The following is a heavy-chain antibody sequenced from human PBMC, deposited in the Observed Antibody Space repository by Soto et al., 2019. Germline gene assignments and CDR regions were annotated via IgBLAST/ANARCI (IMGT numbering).Heavy chain of an antibody. D-gene: IGHD7-27*01. Sequence: VQWVESGGNFIQPVWSVRLSCVASGFTVSDNYMSWVRQAPGKGLEWMGYIYYSGSTYYNPSLNSRVNISVDTSRNQFSLKLSSVNAAVTAVYYCASSQDWGSSPNGFAPCGKGTLVTVSS. V-gene: IGHV4-31*02. CDR3: ASSQDWGSSPNGFAP. J-gene: IGHJ5*02. CDR1: GFTVSDNY. CDR2: IYYSGST.